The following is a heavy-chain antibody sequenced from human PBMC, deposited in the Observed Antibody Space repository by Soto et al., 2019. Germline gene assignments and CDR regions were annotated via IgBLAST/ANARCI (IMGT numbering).Heavy chain of an antibody. CDR3: ARGYDFWSGYYPTIDY. CDR2: ISGSGGRT. D-gene: IGHD3-3*01. V-gene: IGHV3-23*01. CDR1: GFTFSSYA. J-gene: IGHJ4*02. Sequence: GGSLRLSCAASGFTFSSYAMSWVRQAPGKGLEWVSAISGSGGRTYYADSVKGRFTISRDNTKNTLYLQMNSLRAEDTAVYYCARGYDFWSGYYPTIDYWGQGTLVTVSS.